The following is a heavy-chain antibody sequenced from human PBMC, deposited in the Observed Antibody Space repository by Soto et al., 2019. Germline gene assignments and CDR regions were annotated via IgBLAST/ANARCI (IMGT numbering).Heavy chain of an antibody. J-gene: IGHJ4*02. CDR1: GYTYTSYS. CDR3: ARTYYYDSSGLDY. CDR2: INPSGGST. V-gene: IGHV1-46*03. D-gene: IGHD3-22*01. Sequence: GASVKVSCKESGYTYTSYSMHWVRQAPGQGLEWMGIINPSGGSTSYAQKFQGRVTMTRDTSTSTVYMELSSLRSEDTAVYYCARTYYYDSSGLDYWGQGTLVTVLL.